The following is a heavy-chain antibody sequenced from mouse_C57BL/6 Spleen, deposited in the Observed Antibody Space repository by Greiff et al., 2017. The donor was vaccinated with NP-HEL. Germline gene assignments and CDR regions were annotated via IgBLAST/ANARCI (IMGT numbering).Heavy chain of an antibody. CDR1: GYTFTSYW. V-gene: IGHV1-61*01. D-gene: IGHD3-2*02. CDR3: ARQIRQDAMDD. J-gene: IGHJ4*01. CDR2: IYPSDSET. Sequence: QVQLQQPGAELVRPGSSVKLSCKASGYTFTSYWMDWVKQRPGQGLEWIGNIYPSDSETHYNQKFKDKATLTVDKSSSTAYMQLSSLTSEDSAVYNCARQIRQDAMDDWGQGTSVTVAS.